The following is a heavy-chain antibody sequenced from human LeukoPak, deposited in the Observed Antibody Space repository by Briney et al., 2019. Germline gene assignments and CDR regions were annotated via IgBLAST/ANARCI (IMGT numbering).Heavy chain of an antibody. J-gene: IGHJ5*02. CDR3: ARAQGYCSGGSCYSWWFDP. Sequence: GASVKVSCKASGGTFSSYAISWVRQAPGQGLEWMERIIPIFGIANYAQKFQGRVTITADKSTSTAYMELSSLRSEDTAVYYCARAQGYCSGGSCYSWWFDPWGQGTLVTVSS. V-gene: IGHV1-69*04. D-gene: IGHD2-15*01. CDR1: GGTFSSYA. CDR2: IIPIFGIA.